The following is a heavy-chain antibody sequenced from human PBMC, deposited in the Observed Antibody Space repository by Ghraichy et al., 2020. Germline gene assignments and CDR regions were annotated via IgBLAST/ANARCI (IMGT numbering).Heavy chain of an antibody. CDR3: ARGGLWFGETYDYGMDV. J-gene: IGHJ6*02. Sequence: SQTLSLTCTVSGDSISSYNWSWIRQPPGKGLEWIGYIYYSGSTNYNPSLKSRVTISVDTSTNQFSWKLSSVTAADTAVYYCARGGLWFGETYDYGMDVWGQGTTVTVSS. CDR1: GDSISSYN. D-gene: IGHD3-10*01. V-gene: IGHV4-59*01. CDR2: IYYSGST.